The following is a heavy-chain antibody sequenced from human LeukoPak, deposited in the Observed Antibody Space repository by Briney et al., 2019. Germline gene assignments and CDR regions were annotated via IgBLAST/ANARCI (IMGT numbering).Heavy chain of an antibody. CDR2: IYHSGST. J-gene: IGHJ4*02. CDR3: ARVSIVVVVAAYFDY. Sequence: PSGTLSLTCAVSGGSISSSNWWSWVRQPPGKGLEWIGEIYHSGSTNYNPSLKSRVTISVDKSKNQFSLKLSSVTAADTAVYYCARVSIVVVVAAYFDYWGQGTLVTVSS. V-gene: IGHV4-4*02. D-gene: IGHD2-15*01. CDR1: GGSISSSNW.